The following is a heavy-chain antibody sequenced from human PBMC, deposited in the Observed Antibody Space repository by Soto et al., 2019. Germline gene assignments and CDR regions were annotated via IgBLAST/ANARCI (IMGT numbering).Heavy chain of an antibody. CDR2: ISSGSEYI. D-gene: IGHD2-2*01. CDR1: RFTFTNYN. CDR3: VRGGGYCSSTSCYAYCQH. Sequence: EVQLVESGGGLVKPGESLRLSCAASRFTFTNYNMNWVRQAPGKGLEWVSSISSGSEYIYYADSVEGRFTISRDNAKNSLYLQMNSRRAEDTAVYYCVRGGGYCSSTSCYAYCQHWGQGTLVTVSS. J-gene: IGHJ1*01. V-gene: IGHV3-21*01.